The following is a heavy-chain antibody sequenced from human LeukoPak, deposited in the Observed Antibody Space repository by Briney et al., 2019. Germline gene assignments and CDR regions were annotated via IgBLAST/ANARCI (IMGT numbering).Heavy chain of an antibody. J-gene: IGHJ4*02. CDR3: ARVGIAVKFPFDY. CDR1: GYTFTSYA. CDR2: INAGNGNT. Sequence: GASVKVSCKASGYTFTSYAMHWVRQAPGQRLEWMGWINAGNGNTKYSQKFQGRVTITRDTSASTAYMELSSLRSEDTAVYYCARVGIAVKFPFDYWGQGTLVTVSS. D-gene: IGHD6-19*01. V-gene: IGHV1-3*01.